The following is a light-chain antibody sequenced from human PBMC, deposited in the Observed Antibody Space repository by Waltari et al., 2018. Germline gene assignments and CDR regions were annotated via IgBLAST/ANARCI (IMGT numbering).Light chain of an antibody. V-gene: IGKV1-5*03. Sequence: DIQMTQSPSTLSASVGDRVTTTCRASQSISSWLAWYQQKPGKAPKLLIYKASSLESGAPSRFSGSGSGTEFTLTISSLQPDDFATYYCQQYNSYSYTFGQGTKLEIK. CDR1: QSISSW. CDR2: KAS. CDR3: QQYNSYSYT. J-gene: IGKJ2*01.